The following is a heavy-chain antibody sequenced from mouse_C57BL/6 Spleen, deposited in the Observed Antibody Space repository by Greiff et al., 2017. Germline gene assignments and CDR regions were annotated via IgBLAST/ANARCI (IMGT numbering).Heavy chain of an antibody. CDR2: IDPEDGET. CDR1: GFNITDYY. Sequence: VQLQQSGAELVKPGASVKLSCTASGFNITDYYMHWVKQRTEQGLEWIGRIDPEDGETKYAPKFQGKATLTADTSSNTAYLQLRSLTSEDTAVNDRDRGASSNYDYLDDGGQGTTLTVAS. CDR3: DRGASSNYDYLDD. V-gene: IGHV14-2*01. D-gene: IGHD2-5*01. J-gene: IGHJ2*01.